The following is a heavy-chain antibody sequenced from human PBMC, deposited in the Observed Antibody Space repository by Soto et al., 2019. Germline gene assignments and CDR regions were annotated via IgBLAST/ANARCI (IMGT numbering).Heavy chain of an antibody. CDR1: GGSISSGGYY. D-gene: IGHD3-16*01. V-gene: IGHV4-31*03. Sequence: SETLSLTCTVSGGSISSGGYYWSWIRQHPGKGLEWIGYIYYSGSTYYNPSLKSRVTISVDTSKNQFSLKLSSVTAADTAVYYCAFRLGRPGRLYSDFWGQGTLVTVSS. CDR3: AFRLGRPGRLYSDF. J-gene: IGHJ4*02. CDR2: IYYSGST.